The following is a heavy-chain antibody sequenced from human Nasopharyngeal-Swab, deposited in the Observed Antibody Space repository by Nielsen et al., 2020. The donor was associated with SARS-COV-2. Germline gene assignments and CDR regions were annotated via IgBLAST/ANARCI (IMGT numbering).Heavy chain of an antibody. CDR1: GYTFTRYY. V-gene: IGHV1-46*01. CDR3: ARGARFAVDYFDY. J-gene: IGHJ4*02. CDR2: INPSGGST. D-gene: IGHD6-19*01. Sequence: ASAKVSCKASGYTFTRYYMHWVRQPPGQGLEWMGIINPSGGSTSYAQKFQGRVKMTRDTSTSTLYMELSSLRFEDTAVYYCARGARFAVDYFDYWGQGTLVTVSS.